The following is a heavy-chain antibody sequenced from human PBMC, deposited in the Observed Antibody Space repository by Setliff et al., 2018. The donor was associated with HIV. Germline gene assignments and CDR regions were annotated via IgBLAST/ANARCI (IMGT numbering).Heavy chain of an antibody. CDR3: ARAAAGNTGPCDL. J-gene: IGHJ5*02. D-gene: IGHD4-17*01. CDR2: VSSRGDT. CDR1: DSGTYY. Sequence: SETLSLTCTVSDSGTYYWSWIRQPAGKGLEWIGRVSSRGDTNYNPSLKSRVTMSVDTSKNQFSLKLTSVTASDTAVYYCARAAAGNTGPCDLWGQGSPVTVS. V-gene: IGHV4-4*07.